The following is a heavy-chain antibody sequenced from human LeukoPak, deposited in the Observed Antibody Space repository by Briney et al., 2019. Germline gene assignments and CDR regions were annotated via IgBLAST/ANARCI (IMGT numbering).Heavy chain of an antibody. V-gene: IGHV3-7*03. CDR3: ASGQQLGY. CDR1: GFPFSTHL. D-gene: IGHD6-13*01. Sequence: GALKLSCATPGFPFSTHLKRWGRQAPGEGLEWVANIKQDGSEKCYVDSVKGRFTISRDNAKNSLYLQMNSLRGEDTAVYYCASGQQLGYWGQGTLVTVSS. J-gene: IGHJ4*02. CDR2: IKQDGSEK.